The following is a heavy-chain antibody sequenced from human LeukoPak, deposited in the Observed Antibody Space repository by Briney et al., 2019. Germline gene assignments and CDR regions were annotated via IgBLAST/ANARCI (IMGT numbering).Heavy chain of an antibody. J-gene: IGHJ6*03. V-gene: IGHV1-2*02. Sequence: ASVTVSCKASGYTFTGYYMHWVRQAPGQGLEWMGWINPNSGGTNYAQKFQGRVTMTRDTSISTAYMELSRLRSDDTAVYYCARGDIVVVVANSPYYYYMDVWGKGTTVTISS. CDR1: GYTFTGYY. CDR3: ARGDIVVVVANSPYYYYMDV. CDR2: INPNSGGT. D-gene: IGHD2-15*01.